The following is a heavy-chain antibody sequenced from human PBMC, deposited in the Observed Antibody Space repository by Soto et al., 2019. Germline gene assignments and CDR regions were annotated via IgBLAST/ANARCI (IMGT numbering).Heavy chain of an antibody. D-gene: IGHD2-2*01. CDR3: ARAGDCSSTSCYVPDLFSGNYYYYGMDV. CDR1: GGTFSSYA. CDR2: IIPIFGTA. Sequence: GASVKVSCKASGGTFSSYAISWVRQAPGQGLEWMGGIIPIFGTANYAQKFQGRVTITADESTSTAYMELSSLRSEDTAVYYCARAGDCSSTSCYVPDLFSGNYYYYGMDVWGQGTTVTVSS. V-gene: IGHV1-69*13. J-gene: IGHJ6*02.